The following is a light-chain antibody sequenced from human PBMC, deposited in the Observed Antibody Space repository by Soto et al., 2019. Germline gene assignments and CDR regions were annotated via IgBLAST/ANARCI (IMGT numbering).Light chain of an antibody. V-gene: IGKV3-20*01. CDR2: GAS. J-gene: IGKJ3*01. CDR3: QQYGSSRT. CDR1: QSVSSNY. Sequence: EIVLTQSPGTLSLSPGERATVSCRASQSVSSNYLAWYQQKPGQAPRLLIYGASSRATGIPDRFSGSGSGTDFTLTISRLEPEDFAVYYCQQYGSSRTFGPGTKVDIK.